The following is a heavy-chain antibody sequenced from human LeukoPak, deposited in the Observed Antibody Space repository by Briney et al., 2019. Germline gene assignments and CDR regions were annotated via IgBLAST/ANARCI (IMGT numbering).Heavy chain of an antibody. D-gene: IGHD3-22*01. CDR3: AKGKYYYDSSGYPFDY. CDR2: ISYDGSNK. CDR1: GFTFSSYG. V-gene: IGHV3-30*18. Sequence: PGGSLRLSCAASGFTFSSYGMHWVRQAPGKGLEWVAVISYDGSNKYYADSVKGRFTISRDNSKNTLYLQMNSLRAEDTAVYYCAKGKYYYDSSGYPFDYWGQGTLVTVSS. J-gene: IGHJ4*02.